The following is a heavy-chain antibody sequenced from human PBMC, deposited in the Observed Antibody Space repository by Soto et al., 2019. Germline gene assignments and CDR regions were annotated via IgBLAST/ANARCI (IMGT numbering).Heavy chain of an antibody. Sequence: PAETLSLTWTVSGGSISTYFWSWIRQPAGGGLEWIGRIYTTGSTNYNPSLKSRVTMSLDTSRNQFSLKLSSVTAADTAVYYCAREGGYLDSSGSGVYHYHGVDVWGQGTTVTVS. J-gene: IGHJ6*02. CDR3: AREGGYLDSSGSGVYHYHGVDV. CDR2: IYTTGST. D-gene: IGHD3-22*01. CDR1: GGSISTYF. V-gene: IGHV4-4*07.